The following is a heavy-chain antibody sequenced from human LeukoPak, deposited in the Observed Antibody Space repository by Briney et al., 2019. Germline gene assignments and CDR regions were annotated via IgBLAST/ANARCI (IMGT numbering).Heavy chain of an antibody. V-gene: IGHV1-3*01. D-gene: IGHD2-21*02. CDR3: ARGGSRTVVVTARSFVY. J-gene: IGHJ4*02. CDR2: INAGNGNT. CDR1: GYTFTSYA. Sequence: ASVKVSCKASGYTFTSYAMHWVRQAPGQRLEWMGWINAGNGNTKYSQKFQGRVTITRDTSASTAYMELSSLRSEDTAVYYCARGGSRTVVVTARSFVYWGQGTLVTVSS.